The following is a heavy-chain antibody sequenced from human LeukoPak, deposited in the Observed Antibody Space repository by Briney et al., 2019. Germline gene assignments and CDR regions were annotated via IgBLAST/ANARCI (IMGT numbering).Heavy chain of an antibody. D-gene: IGHD2-8*02. V-gene: IGHV3-48*04. J-gene: IGHJ3*02. Sequence: GGSLRLSCAASGFTFSHYGMHWVRQAPGKGLEWVSYISLSSSSIYYADSLKGRFTISRDNANNSLYLEMNSLRAEDTAVYYCARAWSRVDPFDMWGQGTMVTVSS. CDR2: ISLSSSSI. CDR3: ARAWSRVDPFDM. CDR1: GFTFSHYG.